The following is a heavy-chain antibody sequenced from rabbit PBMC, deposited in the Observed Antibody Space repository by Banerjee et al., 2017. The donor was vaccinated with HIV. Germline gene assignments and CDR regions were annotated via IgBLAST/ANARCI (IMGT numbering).Heavy chain of an antibody. Sequence: QEQLEESGGDLVKPGASLTLTCTASGFSFSSDYYMCWVRQAPGKGLELIACIYTNSETTDYARWVNARFPISKTSSTTMTLLMTGLTAADTDTYFCARGAASSGWGEDLWGLGPLVTDS. CDR1: GFSFSSDYY. J-gene: IGHJ4*01. CDR2: IYTNSETT. D-gene: IGHD4-1*01. V-gene: IGHV1S45*01. CDR3: ARGAASSGWGEDL.